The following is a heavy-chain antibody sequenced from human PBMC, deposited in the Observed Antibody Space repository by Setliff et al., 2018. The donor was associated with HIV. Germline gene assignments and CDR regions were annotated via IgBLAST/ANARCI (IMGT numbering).Heavy chain of an antibody. CDR3: ARQPLVSAIGFEAFDI. J-gene: IGHJ3*02. V-gene: IGHV4-59*04. CDR1: GDSISTDY. CDR2: IYYSGTT. D-gene: IGHD1-1*01. Sequence: PSETLSLTCTVSGDSISTDYWTRIRQPPGKGLEWIGYIYYSGTTYYNPSLKSRFSISIYKSKNQFSLRLSSVTAADTAVYYCARQPLVSAIGFEAFDIWGQGTKVTVSS.